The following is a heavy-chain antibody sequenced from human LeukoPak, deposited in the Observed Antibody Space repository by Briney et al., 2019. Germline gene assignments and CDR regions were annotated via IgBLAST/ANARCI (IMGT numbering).Heavy chain of an antibody. CDR3: ARSAVGTSCCTAVDY. J-gene: IGHJ4*02. CDR2: ISTSGVRT. D-gene: IGHD1-26*01. V-gene: IGHV3-23*01. Sequence: PGGSLRLSCAASGLTFSTYAMTWVRQAPGKGLEWVSGISTSGVRTYYADSVKGRFTISRDNSKNTLYLQMNSLRAEDTAEYYCARSAVGTSCCTAVDYWGQGTLVTVSS. CDR1: GLTFSTYA.